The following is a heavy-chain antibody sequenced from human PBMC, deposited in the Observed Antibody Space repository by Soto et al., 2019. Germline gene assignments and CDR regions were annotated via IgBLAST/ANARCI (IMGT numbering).Heavy chain of an antibody. CDR3: ARGRYSSSWYGMEV. CDR2: INHSGST. D-gene: IGHD6-13*01. J-gene: IGHJ6*02. V-gene: IGHV4-34*01. Sequence: SETLSLTCAVYGVSFSGYYWSWIRDPPGKGLEWIGEINHSGSTNYNPSLKSRVTISVDTSKNQFSLKLSSVTAADTAVYYCARGRYSSSWYGMEVWGQGTTVTVSS. CDR1: GVSFSGYY.